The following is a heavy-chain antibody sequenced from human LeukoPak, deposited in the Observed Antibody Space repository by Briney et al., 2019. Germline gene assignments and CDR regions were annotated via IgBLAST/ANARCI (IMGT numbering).Heavy chain of an antibody. J-gene: IGHJ1*01. V-gene: IGHV1-69*05. D-gene: IGHD3-22*01. CDR2: IIPIFGTA. CDR3: ARKDSYDSSEVYFQH. CDR1: GGTFSSYA. Sequence: SVKVSCKASGGTFSSYAISWVRQASGQGLEWMGRIIPIFGTANYAQKFQGRVTITTDESTSTAYMELSSLRSEDTAVYYCARKDSYDSSEVYFQHWGQGTLVTVSS.